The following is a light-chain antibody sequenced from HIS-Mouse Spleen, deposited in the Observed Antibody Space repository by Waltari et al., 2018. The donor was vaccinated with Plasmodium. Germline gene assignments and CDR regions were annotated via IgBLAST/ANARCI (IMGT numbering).Light chain of an antibody. CDR2: DSS. V-gene: IGKV1-33*01. J-gene: IGKJ3*01. CDR3: QQYDNLPPLFT. Sequence: DIQLTQSPSSLSASVGDRVTITCQASQDISNYFNWYKQKPGKAPKLLIYDSSNLETGVPSRFSGSGSGTDFTFTISSLQPEDIATYYCQQYDNLPPLFTFGPGTKVDIK. CDR1: QDISNY.